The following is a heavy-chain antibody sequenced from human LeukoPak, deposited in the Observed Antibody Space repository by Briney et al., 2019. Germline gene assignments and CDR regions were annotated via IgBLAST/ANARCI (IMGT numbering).Heavy chain of an antibody. D-gene: IGHD6-13*01. Sequence: SQTLSLTCAISGDSVSSTSTACNWIRQSPSRGLEWLGRTYYRDKWGANYALSVKSRVTITADTSKNQISLQLNSVTPEDTAVYYCARGTAAPGFDFWGPGTLVTVSS. V-gene: IGHV6-1*01. J-gene: IGHJ4*02. CDR2: TYYRDKWGA. CDR3: ARGTAAPGFDF. CDR1: GDSVSSTSTA.